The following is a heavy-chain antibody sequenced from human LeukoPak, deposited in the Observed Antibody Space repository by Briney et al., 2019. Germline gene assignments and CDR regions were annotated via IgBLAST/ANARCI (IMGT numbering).Heavy chain of an antibody. V-gene: IGHV3-20*04. CDR1: GFTFDDFG. J-gene: IGHJ4*02. CDR3: ARDDYYDSSGYSCQLDY. D-gene: IGHD3-22*01. CDR2: INWNGGST. Sequence: GGSLRLSCAASGFTFDDFGMSWVCQAPGKGLECVSGINWNGGSTGYADSVKGRFTISRDNAKNSLYLQMNSLRAEDTALYYCARDDYYDSSGYSCQLDYWGQGTLVTVSS.